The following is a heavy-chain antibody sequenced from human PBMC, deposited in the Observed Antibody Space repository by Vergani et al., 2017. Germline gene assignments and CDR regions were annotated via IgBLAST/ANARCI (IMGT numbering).Heavy chain of an antibody. Sequence: QVQLVESGGGVVQPGRSLRLSCAASGFTFSSYAMHWVRQAPGKGLEWVAVISYDGSNKYYADSVKGRFTISRDNSKNTLYLQMNSLRAEDTAVYYCARDVGGYDDYWGQGTLVTVSS. CDR1: GFTFSSYA. J-gene: IGHJ4*02. CDR2: ISYDGSNK. CDR3: ARDVGGYDDY. V-gene: IGHV3-30*01. D-gene: IGHD3-22*01.